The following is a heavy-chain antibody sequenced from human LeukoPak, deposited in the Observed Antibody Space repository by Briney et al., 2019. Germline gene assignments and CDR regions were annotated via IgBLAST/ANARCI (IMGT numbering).Heavy chain of an antibody. V-gene: IGHV5-51*01. CDR3: ARVLIRGDEIDY. CDR1: GYSFTTYW. CDR2: IYPGDSDT. D-gene: IGHD2-21*01. J-gene: IGHJ4*02. Sequence: GESLKISCKSSGYSFTTYWIAWVRQMPGKGLGWMGIIYPGDSDTRYSPSFQGQVTISADKSISTAYLQRTSLKASDSAMYYCARVLIRGDEIDYWGQGTLVTVSS.